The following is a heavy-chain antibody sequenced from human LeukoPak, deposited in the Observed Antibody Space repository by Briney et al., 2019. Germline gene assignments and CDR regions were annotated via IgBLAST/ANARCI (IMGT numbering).Heavy chain of an antibody. Sequence: GRSLRLSCAASGFTFDDYAMHWVRQAPGKGLEWASGISWNSGSIGYADSVKGRFTISSDNAKNSLYLQMNSLRAEDMALYYCAKDGDSGYDLYYFDYWGQGTLVTVSS. CDR2: ISWNSGSI. CDR3: AKDGDSGYDLYYFDY. D-gene: IGHD5-12*01. V-gene: IGHV3-9*03. J-gene: IGHJ4*02. CDR1: GFTFDDYA.